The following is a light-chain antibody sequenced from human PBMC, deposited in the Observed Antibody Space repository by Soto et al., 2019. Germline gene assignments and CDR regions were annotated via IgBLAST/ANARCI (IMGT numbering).Light chain of an antibody. CDR2: LNSDGSH. V-gene: IGLV4-69*02. CDR1: SGHSSYA. CDR3: QTWGTGTVV. Sequence: QPVLTQSPSASASLGASVKLTCTLSSGHSSYAIAWHQQQPEKGPRYLMKLNSDGSHNKGDGIPDRLSGSSSGAERYLTISSLQSDDEADYYCQTWGTGTVVFGGGTKLTVL. J-gene: IGLJ2*01.